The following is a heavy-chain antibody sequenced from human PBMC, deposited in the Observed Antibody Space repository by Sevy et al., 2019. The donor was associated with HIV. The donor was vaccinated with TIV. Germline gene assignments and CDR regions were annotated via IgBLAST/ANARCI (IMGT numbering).Heavy chain of an antibody. D-gene: IGHD5-12*01. Sequence: ASVKVSFKASGYTFTRYGIHWVRQAPGQRLEWMGWINTDNGNTEYSQKFQGRVTITRDTSASTAYLDLGRLISEDTAVYYCAAGLRIWYFDLWGRGSLVTVSS. CDR1: GYTFTRYG. J-gene: IGHJ2*01. CDR2: INTDNGNT. V-gene: IGHV1-3*04. CDR3: AAGLRIWYFDL.